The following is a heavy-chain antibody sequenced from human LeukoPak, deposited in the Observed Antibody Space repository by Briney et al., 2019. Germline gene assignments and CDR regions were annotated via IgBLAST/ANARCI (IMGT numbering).Heavy chain of an antibody. CDR1: GFTFSSYA. D-gene: IGHD6-6*01. J-gene: IGHJ5*02. Sequence: GGSLRLSCAASGFTFSSYAMHWVRQAPGKGLEWVANIKQDGSEKYYVDSVKGRFTISRDNAKNSLYLQMNSLRAEDTAVYYCARAASIAARGWFDPWGQGTLVTVSS. CDR2: IKQDGSEK. CDR3: ARAASIAARGWFDP. V-gene: IGHV3-7*01.